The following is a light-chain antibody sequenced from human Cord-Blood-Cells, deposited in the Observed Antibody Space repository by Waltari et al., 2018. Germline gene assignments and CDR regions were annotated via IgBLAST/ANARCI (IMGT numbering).Light chain of an antibody. CDR2: KVY. V-gene: IGKV2-30*01. Sequence: NTYFKWLHERHAKSPRRLIKKVYTRASGVPDIFGGRGSSPDFTLKINRVEAEDAGVYDFMHCTHCPPAYTFGQGTKLEIK. CDR1: NTY. J-gene: IGKJ2*01. CDR3: MHCTHCPPAYT.